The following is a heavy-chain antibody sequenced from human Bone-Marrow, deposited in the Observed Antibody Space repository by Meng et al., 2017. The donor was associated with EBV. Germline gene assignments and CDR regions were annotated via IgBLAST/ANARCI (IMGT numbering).Heavy chain of an antibody. V-gene: IGHV3-74*01. CDR3: SRDLAGSDDV. D-gene: IGHD5-24*01. CDR1: GFSFSRYW. Sequence: EVQLVGSGGALVQPGGSLRLSCVASGFSFSRYWMHWVRQAPGKGLVWVSRTNEDGRITNYADSVKGRFTISRDNTKNRLYLQMDSLRAEDTALYFCSRDLAGSDDVWGQGTLVTASS. J-gene: IGHJ4*02. CDR2: TNEDGRIT.